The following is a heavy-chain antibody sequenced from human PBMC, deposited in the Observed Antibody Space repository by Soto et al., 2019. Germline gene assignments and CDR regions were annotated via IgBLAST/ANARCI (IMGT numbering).Heavy chain of an antibody. Sequence: AGGSLRLSCAASGFTFSSYSMNWVRQAPGKGLEWVSSISSSSSYIYYADSVKGRFTISRDNAKNSLYLQMNSLRAEDTAVYYCAMDCNNGVCPGYWGQGTLVTVSS. V-gene: IGHV3-21*01. D-gene: IGHD2-8*01. CDR3: AMDCNNGVCPGY. CDR1: GFTFSSYS. CDR2: ISSSSSYI. J-gene: IGHJ4*02.